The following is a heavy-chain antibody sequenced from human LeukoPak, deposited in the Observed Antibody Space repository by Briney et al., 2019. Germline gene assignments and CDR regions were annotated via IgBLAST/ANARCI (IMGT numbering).Heavy chain of an antibody. D-gene: IGHD6-19*01. V-gene: IGHV3-15*07. CDR2: IRSLADRGTT. Sequence: KSGGSLRLSCAASGFAVNDVWMHWVRQAPGQGLEWVGRIRSLADRGTTDYAAPVEGRSTISRDDSKNSLYLQMNSLKIEDTAIYYCTYSPGIGVAVHNWFKSWGQGSLVVVSS. CDR1: GFAVNDVW. CDR3: TYSPGIGVAVHNWFKS. J-gene: IGHJ5*01.